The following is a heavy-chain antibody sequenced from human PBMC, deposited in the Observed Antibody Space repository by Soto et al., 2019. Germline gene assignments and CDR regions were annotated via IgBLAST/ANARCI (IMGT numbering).Heavy chain of an antibody. CDR2: INSDGSST. CDR3: ARGGFMEWLLSSYYYYGMDV. V-gene: IGHV3-74*01. Sequence: GGSLRLSCAASGFTFSSYWMHWVRQAPGKGLVWVSRINSDGSSTSYADSVKGRFTISRDNAKNTLYLQMNSLRAEDTAVYYCARGGFMEWLLSSYYYYGMDVWGQGTTVTVSS. CDR1: GFTFSSYW. J-gene: IGHJ6*02. D-gene: IGHD3-3*01.